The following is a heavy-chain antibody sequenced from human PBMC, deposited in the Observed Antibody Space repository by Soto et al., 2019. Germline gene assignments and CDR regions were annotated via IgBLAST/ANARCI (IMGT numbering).Heavy chain of an antibody. J-gene: IGHJ5*02. CDR3: ARARSGSSPWNWFDP. CDR2: IWYDGSNK. Sequence: PGGSLRLSCAASGFTFSSYGMHWVRQAPGKGLEWVAVIWYDGSNKYYADSVKGRFTISRDNSKNTLYLQMNSLRAEDTAVYYCARARSGSSPWNWFDPWGQGTLGTVS. D-gene: IGHD6-6*01. CDR1: GFTFSSYG. V-gene: IGHV3-33*01.